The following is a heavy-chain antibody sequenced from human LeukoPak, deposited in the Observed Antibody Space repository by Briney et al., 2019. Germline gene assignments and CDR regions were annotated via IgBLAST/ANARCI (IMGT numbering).Heavy chain of an antibody. CDR1: GFTFSTYS. V-gene: IGHV3-21*01. Sequence: GGSLRLSCAASGFTFSTYSMNWVRHAPAKGLEWVSSISGSSTYINYGDSVKGRFTVSRDNAKNSVYLQMSSLRAEDTAVYYCTRDYGGTEGVFDYWGQGSLVTVSS. D-gene: IGHD1-1*01. CDR2: ISGSSTYI. J-gene: IGHJ4*02. CDR3: TRDYGGTEGVFDY.